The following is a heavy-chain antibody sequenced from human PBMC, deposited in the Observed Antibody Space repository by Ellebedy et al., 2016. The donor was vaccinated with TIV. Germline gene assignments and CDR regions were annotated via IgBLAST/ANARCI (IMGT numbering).Heavy chain of an antibody. CDR3: ARIFVEGWFDP. Sequence: GGSLRLSXAASGFTFSSNYMSWVRQAPGKGLEWVSVIYSGGSTYYADSVKGRFTISRDNSKNTLFLQMDSLRAEDTAVYYCARIFVEGWFDPWGQGTLVTVSS. CDR2: IYSGGST. CDR1: GFTFSSNY. V-gene: IGHV3-53*01. J-gene: IGHJ5*02. D-gene: IGHD3-3*01.